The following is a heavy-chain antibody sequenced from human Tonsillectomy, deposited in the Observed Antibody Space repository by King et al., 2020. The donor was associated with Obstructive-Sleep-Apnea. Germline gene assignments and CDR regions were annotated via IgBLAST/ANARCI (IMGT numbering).Heavy chain of an antibody. Sequence: VQLVQSGAEVKKPGESLRISCKGSGYSFTSYWISWVRQMPGKGLEWMGRIDPSDSYTNYSPSFQGHVTISADKSISTAYLQWSSLKASDTAMYYCAVQWSVPAARFVWADNAFDIWGKGTMVTVSS. CDR1: GYSFTSYW. V-gene: IGHV5-10-1*01. D-gene: IGHD2-2*01. J-gene: IGHJ3*02. CDR3: AVQWSVPAARFVWADNAFDI. CDR2: IDPSDSYT.